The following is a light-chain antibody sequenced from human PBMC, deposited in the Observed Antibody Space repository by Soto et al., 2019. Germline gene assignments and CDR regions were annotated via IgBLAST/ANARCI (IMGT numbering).Light chain of an antibody. CDR3: SSYGGSNNLI. CDR2: RDS. J-gene: IGLJ2*01. Sequence: QSVLIQPPSASATPGQRVTVSCSGSSSNIGNNYVYWFQQLPGAAPKLLIYRDSQRPSGVPDRFSGSKSGTSASLTVSGLQAEDEADYYCSSYGGSNNLIFGGGTKLTVL. V-gene: IGLV1-47*01. CDR1: SSNIGNNY.